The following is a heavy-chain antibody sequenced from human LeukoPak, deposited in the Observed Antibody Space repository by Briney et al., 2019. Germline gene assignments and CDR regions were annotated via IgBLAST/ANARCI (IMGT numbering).Heavy chain of an antibody. V-gene: IGHV3-74*01. CDR2: IYSDGIST. CDR1: GFTFSSYW. D-gene: IGHD1-26*01. CDR3: AREGGSYSNYFDY. Sequence: GGSLRLSCAASGFTFSSYWMHWVRQAPGKGLVWVSRIYSDGISTSYADSVKGRFTISRDNAKNTLYLQMNSLKAEDTAIYYCAREGGSYSNYFDYWGQGTLVTVSS. J-gene: IGHJ4*02.